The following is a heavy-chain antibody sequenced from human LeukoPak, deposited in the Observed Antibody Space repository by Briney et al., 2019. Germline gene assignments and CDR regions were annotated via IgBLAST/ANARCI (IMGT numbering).Heavy chain of an antibody. Sequence: GGALRPFCATSGFTFSCYWMNWGRRAPGKGVGGVAYIKRNGSETYYVDSVKGRFTISRDNDKTSLYLQMNSLRAEDTAVYYCARDLSGVTGYTYGRGIDYWGQGTLVTVSS. V-gene: IGHV3-7*01. CDR3: ARDLSGVTGYTYGRGIDY. J-gene: IGHJ4*02. D-gene: IGHD5-18*01. CDR1: GFTFSCYW. CDR2: IKRNGSET.